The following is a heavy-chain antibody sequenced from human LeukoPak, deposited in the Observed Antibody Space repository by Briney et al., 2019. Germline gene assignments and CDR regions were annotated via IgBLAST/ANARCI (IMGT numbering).Heavy chain of an antibody. CDR2: INHSGST. Sequence: SETLSLTCAVYGGSFSGYYWSWIRQPPGKGLEWIGEINHSGSTNYNPSLKSRVTISVDTSKNQFSLKLSSVTAADMAVYYCARVSGWFFDYWGQGTLVTVSS. V-gene: IGHV4-34*01. D-gene: IGHD6-19*01. CDR3: ARVSGWFFDY. J-gene: IGHJ4*02. CDR1: GGSFSGYY.